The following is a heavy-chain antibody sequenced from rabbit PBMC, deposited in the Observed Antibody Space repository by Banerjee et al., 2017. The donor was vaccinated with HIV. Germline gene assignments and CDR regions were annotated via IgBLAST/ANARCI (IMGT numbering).Heavy chain of an antibody. J-gene: IGHJ3*01. CDR2: INTSTGNT. CDR3: ARDLAGVIGWNFGL. Sequence: QEQLVESGGGLVTLGGSLKLSCKASGIDFSDYGISWVRHAPGKGLEWIACINTSTGNTVYASWAKGRFTISKTSSTTVTLQMTSLTAADTATYFCARDLAGVIGWNFGLWGQGTLVTVS. D-gene: IGHD4-1*01. V-gene: IGHV1S45*01. CDR1: GIDFSDYG.